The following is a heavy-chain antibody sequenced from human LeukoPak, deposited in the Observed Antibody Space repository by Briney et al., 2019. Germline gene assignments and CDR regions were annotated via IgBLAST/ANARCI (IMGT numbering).Heavy chain of an antibody. Sequence: ASVKVSCKASGGTFSSYAISWVRQAPGQGLEWMGWINPYSGDTDSAQKFQGRVTVTGDTSITTAYMELSRLRSDDTAVYYCARANGGGAYYPFDYWGQGTLVTVSS. CDR3: ARANGGGAYYPFDY. V-gene: IGHV1-2*02. CDR2: INPYSGDT. J-gene: IGHJ4*02. CDR1: GGTFSSYA. D-gene: IGHD2-21*02.